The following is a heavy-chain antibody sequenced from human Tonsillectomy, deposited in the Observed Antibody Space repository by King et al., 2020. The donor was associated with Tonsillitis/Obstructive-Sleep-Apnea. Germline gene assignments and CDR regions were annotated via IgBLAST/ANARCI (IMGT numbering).Heavy chain of an antibody. CDR3: AHIRGSNGWFDY. CDR1: GFSLSTSGVG. CDR2: IYWDDDR. Sequence: QITLKESGPTLVKPAQTLTLTCTFSGFSLSTSGVGVGWIRQPPGKALECLALIYWDDDRHYSPSLKSRVSITKDTSKNQVVLTMTNMDPVDAGTYYCAHIRGSNGWFDYWGQGALVTVSS. V-gene: IGHV2-5*02. J-gene: IGHJ5*01. D-gene: IGHD6-19*01.